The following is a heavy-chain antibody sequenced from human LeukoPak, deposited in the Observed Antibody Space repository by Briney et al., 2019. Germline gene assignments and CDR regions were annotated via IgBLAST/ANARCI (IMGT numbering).Heavy chain of an antibody. Sequence: SETLSLTCTVSGGSISSYYWSWIRQPAGKGLEWIGRIYTSGSTNYNPSLRCRVAISVDKSKNQFSLKLSSVTAADTAVYYCARDYSNYVVWFDPWGQGTLVTVSS. J-gene: IGHJ5*02. CDR1: GGSISSYY. CDR2: IYTSGST. CDR3: ARDYSNYVVWFDP. D-gene: IGHD4-11*01. V-gene: IGHV4-4*07.